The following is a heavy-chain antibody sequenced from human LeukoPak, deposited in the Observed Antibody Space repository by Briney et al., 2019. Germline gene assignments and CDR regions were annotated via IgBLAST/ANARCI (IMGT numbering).Heavy chain of an antibody. CDR1: GFTFSSYW. CDR3: AELGITMIGGV. CDR2: IKQDGSEK. D-gene: IGHD3-10*02. J-gene: IGHJ6*04. V-gene: IGHV3-7*01. Sequence: GGSLRLSCAASGFTFSSYWMSWVRQAPGKGLEWVANIKQDGSEKYYVDSVKGRFTISRDNAKNSLYLQMNSLKAEDTAVYYCAELGITMIGGVWGKGTTVTISS.